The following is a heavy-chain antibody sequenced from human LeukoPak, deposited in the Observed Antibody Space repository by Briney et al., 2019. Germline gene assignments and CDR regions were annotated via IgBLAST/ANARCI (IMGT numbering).Heavy chain of an antibody. CDR3: ARDSYDSSGRSNYGMDV. D-gene: IGHD3-22*01. CDR1: GGSFSGYY. V-gene: IGHV4-34*09. CDR2: INHSGST. J-gene: IGHJ6*02. Sequence: PSETLPLTCAVYGGSFSGYYWSWIRQPPGKGLEWIGEINHSGSTNYNPSLKSRVTISVDTSKNQFSLKLSSVTAADTAVYYCARDSYDSSGRSNYGMDVWGQGTTVTVSS.